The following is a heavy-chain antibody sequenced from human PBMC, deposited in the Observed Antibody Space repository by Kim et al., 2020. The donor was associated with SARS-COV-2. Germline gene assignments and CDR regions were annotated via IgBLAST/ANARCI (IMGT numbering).Heavy chain of an antibody. D-gene: IGHD2-8*01. J-gene: IGHJ6*02. CDR3: ARELRLKDYYYYGMDV. Sequence: KFQGRVTITADESTSTAYMELSRLRSEDTAVYYCARELRLKDYYYYGMDVWGQGTTVTVSS. V-gene: IGHV1-69*01.